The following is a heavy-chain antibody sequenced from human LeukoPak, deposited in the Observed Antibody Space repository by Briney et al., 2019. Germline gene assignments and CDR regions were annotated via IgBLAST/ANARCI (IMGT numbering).Heavy chain of an antibody. CDR3: ASYDSSGYCHYFDY. J-gene: IGHJ4*02. CDR2: VRGSGGST. D-gene: IGHD3-22*01. CDR1: GFTFRSYA. V-gene: IGHV3-23*01. Sequence: GGSLRLSCAASGFTFRSYAMSWVRQAPGKGLEWVSAVRGSGGSTYYADSVKGRFTISRDNSKNTLYVQMNSLRAEDTAVYYCASYDSSGYCHYFDYWGQGTLVTVST.